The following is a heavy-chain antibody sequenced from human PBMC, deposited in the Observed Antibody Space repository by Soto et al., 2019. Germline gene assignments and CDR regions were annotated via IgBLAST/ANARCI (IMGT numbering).Heavy chain of an antibody. CDR1: GGSISSSSYY. CDR3: ARHIDLIVRSAMIVVVNNWFNP. CDR2: IYYSGST. D-gene: IGHD3-22*01. V-gene: IGHV4-39*01. J-gene: IGHJ5*02. Sequence: LSLTCTVCGGSISSSSYYWGWIRQPPGKGLEWIGSIYYSGSTYYNPSLKSRVTISVDTSKNQFSLKLSSVTAADTAVYYCARHIDLIVRSAMIVVVNNWFNPWGQGTLVTVSS.